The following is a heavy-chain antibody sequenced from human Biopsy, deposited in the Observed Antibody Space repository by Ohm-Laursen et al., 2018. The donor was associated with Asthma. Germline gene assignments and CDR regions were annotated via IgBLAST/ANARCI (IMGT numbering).Heavy chain of an antibody. V-gene: IGHV5-51*03. CDR2: IYPGDSDT. J-gene: IGHJ4*02. CDR1: GYSFTSYW. D-gene: IGHD4-11*01. Sequence: GASLKISCNGSGYSFTSYWIGWVRQLPGKGLAWMGMIYPGDSDTRYSPSFQGQVTISAVKSFSTSYLQWSSLKASETAMYYCSRVPYDYDNCPNDYFDYWGQGTLVTVSS. CDR3: SRVPYDYDNCPNDYFDY.